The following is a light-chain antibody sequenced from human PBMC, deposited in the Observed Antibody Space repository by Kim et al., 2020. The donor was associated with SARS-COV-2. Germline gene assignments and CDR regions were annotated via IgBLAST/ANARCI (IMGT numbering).Light chain of an antibody. CDR2: GAH. Sequence: PRQRATLSCRASPSVSRSYQEWSQQNPGQAPRLLIYGAHSRATGIPDRFSGCGSGTDFTLTISRLESEDFAVYYCQQYGSSPRTFGQGTKLEI. J-gene: IGKJ2*01. CDR1: PSVSRSY. V-gene: IGKV3-20*01. CDR3: QQYGSSPRT.